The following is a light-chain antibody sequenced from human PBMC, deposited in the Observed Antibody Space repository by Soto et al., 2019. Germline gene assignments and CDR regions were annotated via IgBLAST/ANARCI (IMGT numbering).Light chain of an antibody. CDR3: QTWDTGIPVV. CDR2: LKSDGSH. Sequence: QPVLTQSPSASASLGASVKLTCTLSSGHSSYAIAWHQQQPEKGPRYLMKLKSDGSHSKGDGIPDRFSGSSSGAERYLTISSLQSEDEADYYCQTWDTGIPVVFGGGTKLTVL. J-gene: IGLJ2*01. CDR1: SGHSSYA. V-gene: IGLV4-69*01.